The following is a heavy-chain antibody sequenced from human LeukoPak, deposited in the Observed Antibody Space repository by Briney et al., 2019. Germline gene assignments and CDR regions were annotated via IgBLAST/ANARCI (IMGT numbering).Heavy chain of an antibody. Sequence: PSETLSLICTVSGGSISSYYWSWIRQPPGKGLEWIGYIYYSGSTNYNPSLKSRVTISVDTSKNQFSLKLSSVTAADTAVYYCAREGIAAQSYDYWGQGTLVTVSS. CDR3: AREGIAAQSYDY. V-gene: IGHV4-59*01. CDR1: GGSISSYY. D-gene: IGHD6-6*01. CDR2: IYYSGST. J-gene: IGHJ4*02.